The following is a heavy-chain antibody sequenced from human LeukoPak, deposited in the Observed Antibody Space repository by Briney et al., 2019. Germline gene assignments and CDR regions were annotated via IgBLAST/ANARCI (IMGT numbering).Heavy chain of an antibody. CDR3: AKDARYCSGGSCYSVELGSDY. V-gene: IGHV3-9*01. CDR1: GFTFDDYA. Sequence: GGSLRLSCTTSGFTFDDYAMHWVRQAPGKGLEWVSGISWNSGSIGYADSVKGRFTISRDNAKNSLYLQMNSLRAEDTALYYCAKDARYCSGGSCYSVELGSDYWGQGTLVTVSS. D-gene: IGHD2-15*01. CDR2: ISWNSGSI. J-gene: IGHJ4*02.